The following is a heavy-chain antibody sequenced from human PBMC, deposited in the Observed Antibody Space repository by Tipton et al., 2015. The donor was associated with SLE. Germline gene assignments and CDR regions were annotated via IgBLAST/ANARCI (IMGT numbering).Heavy chain of an antibody. J-gene: IGHJ4*02. CDR3: ARAGITMVQGVI. CDR1: GGSISSYY. Sequence: TLSLTCTVSGGSISSYYWSWIRQPPGKGLEWIGEINHSGSTNYNPSLKSRVTISVDTSKNQFSLKLSSVTAADTAVYYCARAGITMVQGVIWGQGTLVTVSS. CDR2: INHSGST. D-gene: IGHD3-10*01. V-gene: IGHV4-34*01.